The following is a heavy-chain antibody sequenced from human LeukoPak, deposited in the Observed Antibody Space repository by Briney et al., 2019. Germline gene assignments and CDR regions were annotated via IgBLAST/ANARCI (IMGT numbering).Heavy chain of an antibody. J-gene: IGHJ4*02. CDR2: ISASNGNT. D-gene: IGHD6-13*01. V-gene: IGHV1-18*01. CDR1: RYTFTSYG. CDR3: ARYPLSYSSNWHYYFDY. Sequence: GASVKVSCKASRYTFTSYGISWVRQAPGQRLECLGWISASNGNTNYAQKLQGRVTMTTDTSTSTAYMELRSLTSDDTAVYYCARYPLSYSSNWHYYFDYWGQGTLLTVSS.